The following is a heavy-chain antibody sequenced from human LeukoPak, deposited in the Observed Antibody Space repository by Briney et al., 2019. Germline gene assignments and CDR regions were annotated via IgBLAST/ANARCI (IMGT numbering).Heavy chain of an antibody. Sequence: GGSLRLSCAASGFTFSNYGMHWVRQAPGKGLEWVAVIWYDGSNKYYADSVKGRFTISRDNSKNTLYLQTNSLRAEDTAVYYCAGNYGPYYFDYWGQGTLVTVSS. D-gene: IGHD3-10*01. CDR1: GFTFSNYG. CDR2: IWYDGSNK. J-gene: IGHJ4*02. CDR3: AGNYGPYYFDY. V-gene: IGHV3-33*01.